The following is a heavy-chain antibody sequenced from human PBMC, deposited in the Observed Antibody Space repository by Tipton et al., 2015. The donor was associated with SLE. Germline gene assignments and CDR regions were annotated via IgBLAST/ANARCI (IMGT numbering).Heavy chain of an antibody. J-gene: IGHJ6*03. V-gene: IGHV4-59*01. CDR2: IYYSGHTDSGHT. Sequence: GLVKPSETLSLTCTVSGGSIGSSYWCWIRQPPGKGLEWIGYIYYSGHTDSGHTNCNPSLNSRATISVDTSKNQFSLKMNSVTVADTAVYYCVRNLPWPAVGVGRYDYYYMDVWGEGTTVTVSS. CDR3: VRNLPWPAVGVGRYDYYYMDV. CDR1: GGSIGSSY. D-gene: IGHD3-3*01.